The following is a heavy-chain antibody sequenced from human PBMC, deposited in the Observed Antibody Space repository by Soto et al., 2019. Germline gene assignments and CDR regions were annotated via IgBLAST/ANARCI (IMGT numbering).Heavy chain of an antibody. V-gene: IGHV1-18*01. D-gene: IGHD3-10*01. CDR3: ARVWFGELSSDC. J-gene: IGHJ4*02. CDR2: INPYTGNT. CDR1: GYTFSSYG. Sequence: QAHLVQSGAEVKKPGASVKVSCKASGYTFSSYGISWVRQAPRQGFEWMGWINPYTGNTNYAQKFQGRVTMTTDTATSTAYMDLRCLTSDDTAVYYCARVWFGELSSDCWGQGTLVTVSS.